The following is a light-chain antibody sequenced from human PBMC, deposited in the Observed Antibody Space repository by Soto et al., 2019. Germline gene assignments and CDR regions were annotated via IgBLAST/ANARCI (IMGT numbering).Light chain of an antibody. CDR3: PRYNSAPHT. Sequence: DIQMTQSPSSLSASVGDRVSITCRASQGISNYLAWYQQKPGKVPKLLIYAASTLQSGVPSRFRGSGSGTDFTLTISSLQPEDVATYYCPRYNSAPHTFGQGTKLEIK. CDR1: QGISNY. J-gene: IGKJ2*01. V-gene: IGKV1-27*01. CDR2: AAS.